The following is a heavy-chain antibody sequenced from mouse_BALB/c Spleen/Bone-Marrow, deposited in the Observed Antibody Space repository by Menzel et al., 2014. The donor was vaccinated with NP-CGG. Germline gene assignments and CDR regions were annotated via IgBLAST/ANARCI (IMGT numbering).Heavy chain of an antibody. CDR3: ARSYYGSSYYFDY. CDR2: ISSGSSTI. Sequence: DVMLVESGGGLVQPGGSRKLSCAASGFTFSSFGMHWVRQAPEKGLEWVAYISSGSSTIYYADTVKGRFTISRDSPKNTLFLQMTSLRSEDTAMYYCARSYYGSSYYFDYWGQGTTLTVSS. J-gene: IGHJ2*01. V-gene: IGHV5-17*02. D-gene: IGHD1-1*01. CDR1: GFTFSSFG.